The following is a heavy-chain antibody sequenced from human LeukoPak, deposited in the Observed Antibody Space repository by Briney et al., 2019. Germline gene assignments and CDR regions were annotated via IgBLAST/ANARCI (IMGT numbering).Heavy chain of an antibody. CDR1: GFTFSSYA. CDR3: AKDPASSSWYRNWFDP. D-gene: IGHD6-13*01. CDR2: ISGSGGST. J-gene: IGHJ5*02. V-gene: IGHV3-23*01. Sequence: GGSLRLSCAASGFTFSSYAMSWVRQAPGKGLEWVSAISGSGGSTYYADSVKGRFTISRDNSKNTLYLQMNSLRAEDTAVYYCAKDPASSSWYRNWFDPWGQGTLVTVSS.